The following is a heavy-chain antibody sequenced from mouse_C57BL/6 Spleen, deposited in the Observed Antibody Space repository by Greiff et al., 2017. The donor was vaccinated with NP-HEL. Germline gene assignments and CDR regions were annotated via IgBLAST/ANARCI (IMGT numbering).Heavy chain of an antibody. CDR1: GFNIKDDY. Sequence: EVQLQQSGAELVRPGASVKLSCTASGFNIKDDYMHWVKQRPEQGLEWIGWIDPENGDTEYASKFQGKATITADTSSNTAYLQLSSLTSEDTAVYYCTTRDYGSSPWLAYWGQGTLVTVSA. CDR2: IDPENGDT. V-gene: IGHV14-4*01. J-gene: IGHJ3*01. CDR3: TTRDYGSSPWLAY. D-gene: IGHD1-1*01.